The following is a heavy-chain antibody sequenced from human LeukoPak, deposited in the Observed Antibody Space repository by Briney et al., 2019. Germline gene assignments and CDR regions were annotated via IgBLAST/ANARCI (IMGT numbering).Heavy chain of an antibody. CDR3: ARVLAAAGNNWFDP. CDR1: GGSISSGGYS. CDR2: IYYTGNT. V-gene: IGHV4-30-4*07. Sequence: SETLSLTCAVSGGSISSGGYSWSWIRQPPGKGMEWVAYIYYTGNTYFNPSLKSRVTISVDTSKNQFSLKLSSVTAADTAVYYCARVLAAAGNNWFDPWGQGTLVTVSS. J-gene: IGHJ5*02. D-gene: IGHD6-13*01.